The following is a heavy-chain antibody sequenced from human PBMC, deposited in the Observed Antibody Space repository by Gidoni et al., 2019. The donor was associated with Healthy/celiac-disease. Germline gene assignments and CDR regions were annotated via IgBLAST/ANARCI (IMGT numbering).Heavy chain of an antibody. J-gene: IGHJ3*02. CDR1: GFTFSSDD. CDR2: IWYDGSTK. D-gene: IGHD3-22*01. V-gene: IGHV3-33*01. CDR3: ARDGNYDSSCYYPPWGDLYAFDI. Sequence: QVQLVESGGGVVQPGRSLRLHCAAAGFTFSSDDMHWVRQAPAKGLGWVAVIWYDGSTKYYADSVKGRFTISRDNSKNTLYLQMNSLRAEDTAVYYCARDGNYDSSCYYPPWGDLYAFDIWGQGTMVTVSS.